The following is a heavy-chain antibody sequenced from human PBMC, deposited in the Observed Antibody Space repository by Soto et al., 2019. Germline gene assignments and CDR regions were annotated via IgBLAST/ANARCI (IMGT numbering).Heavy chain of an antibody. V-gene: IGHV4-61*01. CDR2: IYYSGST. D-gene: IGHD3-3*01. CDR1: GGSVSSGSYY. CDR3: ARDARPTIFGVGPYYYYGMDV. J-gene: IGHJ6*02. Sequence: SETLSLTCTVSGGSVSSGSYYWSWIRQPPGKGLEWIGYIYYSGSTNYNPSLKSRVTISVDTSKNQFSLKLSSVTAADTAVYYCARDARPTIFGVGPYYYYGMDVWGQGTTVPVSS.